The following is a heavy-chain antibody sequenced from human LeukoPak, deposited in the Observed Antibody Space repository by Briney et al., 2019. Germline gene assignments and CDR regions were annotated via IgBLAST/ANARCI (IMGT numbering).Heavy chain of an antibody. D-gene: IGHD2-2*01. V-gene: IGHV4-59*08. CDR3: ARLSRGPIIVVPAAIQGAFDI. J-gene: IGHJ3*02. Sequence: SETLSLTCTVSGGSISSYYWSWIRQPPGKGLEWIGYIYYGGSTNYNPSLKSRVTISVDTSKNQFSLKLSSVTAADTAVYYCARLSRGPIIVVPAAIQGAFDIWGQGTMVTVSS. CDR1: GGSISSYY. CDR2: IYYGGST.